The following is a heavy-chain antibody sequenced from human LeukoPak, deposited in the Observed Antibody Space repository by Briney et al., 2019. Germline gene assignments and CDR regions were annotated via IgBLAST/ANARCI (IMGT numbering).Heavy chain of an antibody. Sequence: PGGSLRLSCAASGFTFSSYAMSWVRQAPGKGLEWVSAISGSGGSTYYADSVKGRFTISRDNSKNTLYLQMNSLRAEDTAVYYCAKDISSWYGGRYYFDYWGQGTLVTVS. V-gene: IGHV3-23*01. CDR3: AKDISSWYGGRYYFDY. CDR2: ISGSGGST. D-gene: IGHD6-13*01. J-gene: IGHJ4*02. CDR1: GFTFSSYA.